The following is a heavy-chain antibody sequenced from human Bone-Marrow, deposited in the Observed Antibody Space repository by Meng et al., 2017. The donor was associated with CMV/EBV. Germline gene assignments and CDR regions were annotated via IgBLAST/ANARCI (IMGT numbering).Heavy chain of an antibody. CDR1: GYTFTSYD. J-gene: IGHJ2*01. V-gene: IGHV3-21*01. CDR3: ARVRSYDFWSGWIRYFDL. CDR2: ISSSSSYI. D-gene: IGHD3-3*01. Sequence: GQLVHSGAEVKKPGASGKVSCKASGYTFTSYDINSVRQAPGKGLEWVSSISSSSSYIYYADSVKGRFTISRDNAKNSLYLQMNSLRAEDTAVYYCARVRSYDFWSGWIRYFDLWGRGTLVTVSS.